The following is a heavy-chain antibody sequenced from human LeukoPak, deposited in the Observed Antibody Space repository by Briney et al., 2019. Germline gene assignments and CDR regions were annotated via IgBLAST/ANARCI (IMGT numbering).Heavy chain of an antibody. D-gene: IGHD3-3*01. V-gene: IGHV3-15*01. Sequence: GGSLRLSCTASGFNFRNAWMCWVRQAPGKGLEWVGLIRSDSDGGVTQYGTPVKGRFTISRDDSKDTVYLQMNSLRAEDTAVYYCANSIYDFWSGSDYWGQGTLVTVSS. CDR2: IRSDSDGGVT. J-gene: IGHJ4*02. CDR1: GFNFRNAW. CDR3: ANSIYDFWSGSDY.